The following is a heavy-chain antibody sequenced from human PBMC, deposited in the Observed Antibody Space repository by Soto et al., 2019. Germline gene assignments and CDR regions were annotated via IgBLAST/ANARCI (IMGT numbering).Heavy chain of an antibody. CDR3: AKRGRTGVARDAFAM. J-gene: IGHJ3*02. V-gene: IGHV3-23*04. CDR1: GFTFSSYS. Sequence: EVQLVESGGGLVKPGGSLRLSCAASGFTFSSYSMNWVRQAPGKGLEWVSFISGSGGSTYYADSVKGRFTISRDNSKNTMFLQMNSLRVEDTALYYCAKRGRTGVARDAFAMLGQGTLVTVSS. CDR2: ISGSGGST. D-gene: IGHD2-15*01.